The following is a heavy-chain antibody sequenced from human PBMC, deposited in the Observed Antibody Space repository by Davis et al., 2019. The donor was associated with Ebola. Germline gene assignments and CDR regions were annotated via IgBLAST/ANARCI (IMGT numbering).Heavy chain of an antibody. CDR3: ARVPPVYYYGMDV. CDR1: GGSISSGDYY. Sequence: SETLSLTCTVSGGSISSGDYYWSWIRQPPGKGLEWIGYIYYSGSTYYNPSLKSRVTISVDTSKNQFSLKLSSVTAADTAVYYCARVPPVYYYGMDVWGQGTTVTVSS. V-gene: IGHV4-30-4*02. CDR2: IYYSGST. J-gene: IGHJ6*02.